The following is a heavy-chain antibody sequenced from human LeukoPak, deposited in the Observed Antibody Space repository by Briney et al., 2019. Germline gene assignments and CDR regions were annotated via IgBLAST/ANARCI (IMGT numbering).Heavy chain of an antibody. CDR1: GFTFSSYA. CDR3: AKLGGSSYYYGMDV. CDR2: ISGSGGST. V-gene: IGHV3-23*01. Sequence: PGGSLRLSCAASGFTFSSYAISWVRQAPGKGLEWVSAISGSGGSTYYADSVKGRFTISRDNSKNTLYLQMNSLRAEDTAVYYCAKLGGSSYYYGMDVWGQGTTVTVSS. D-gene: IGHD2-15*01. J-gene: IGHJ6*02.